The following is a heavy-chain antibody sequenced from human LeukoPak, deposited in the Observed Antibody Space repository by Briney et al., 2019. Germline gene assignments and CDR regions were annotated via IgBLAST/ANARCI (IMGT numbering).Heavy chain of an antibody. CDR2: ISTYNGNT. J-gene: IGHJ4*02. D-gene: IGHD1-14*01. V-gene: IGHV1-18*04. CDR3: ARDLGHCRNTVCSSSAY. Sequence: GESLKISCKGSGYTFDRYGVSWVRQAPGQGLEWMGWISTYNGNTIYAQKFQGRVTMTTDTSTSTAYMDLRSLRSDDTAVYYCARDLGHCRNTVCSSSAYWGQGTLVTVSS. CDR1: GYTFDRYG.